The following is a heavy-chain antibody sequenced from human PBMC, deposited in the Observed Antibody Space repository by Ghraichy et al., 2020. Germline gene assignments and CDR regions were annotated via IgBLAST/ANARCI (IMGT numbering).Heavy chain of an antibody. D-gene: IGHD2-15*01. CDR2: ISYDGTNK. CDR1: GFTFSNYG. J-gene: IGHJ6*02. Sequence: GGSLRLSCAASGFTFSNYGMHWVRQAPGKGLHWVAVISYDGTNKYYADSVKGRFTVSRDNSKNTLYLQMNSLRTEDTAVYYCVKDGPGEEVVVAATPLRHGVDVWGQGTTVTVSS. CDR3: VKDGPGEEVVVAATPLRHGVDV. V-gene: IGHV3-30*18.